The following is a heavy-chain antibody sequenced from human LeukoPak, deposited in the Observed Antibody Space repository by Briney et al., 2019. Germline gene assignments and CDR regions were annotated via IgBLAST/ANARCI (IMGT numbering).Heavy chain of an antibody. D-gene: IGHD2-15*01. Sequence: PGGSLRLSCAASGLTFSRYWMTWVRQAPGKGLEWVANIKEDGSAKSYVDSVKGRFNISRDNAKNSLYLQMNSLRVEDTAVYYCARDYDYYSGHNLDAFDIWGQGTTVTVSS. J-gene: IGHJ3*02. CDR1: GLTFSRYW. CDR3: ARDYDYYSGHNLDAFDI. V-gene: IGHV3-7*01. CDR2: IKEDGSAK.